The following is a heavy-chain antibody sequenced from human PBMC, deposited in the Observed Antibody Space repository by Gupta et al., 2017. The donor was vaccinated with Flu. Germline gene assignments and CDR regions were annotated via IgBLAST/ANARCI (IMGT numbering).Heavy chain of an antibody. Sequence: EEQLVQSAEDLVQPGESLLLSCAASGFTLRPYWMHFVRQAPGKGLVWVSRINSAGSATSYADFVKGRFTIARDDAKNALYLHMHSPTVDDTAVYYCARAYYGGGSNDYYYGIDVWGQGSTVTVSS. CDR3: ARAYYGGGSNDYYYGIDV. J-gene: IGHJ6*02. CDR1: GFTLRPYW. V-gene: IGHV3-74*01. D-gene: IGHD2-21*01. CDR2: INSAGSAT.